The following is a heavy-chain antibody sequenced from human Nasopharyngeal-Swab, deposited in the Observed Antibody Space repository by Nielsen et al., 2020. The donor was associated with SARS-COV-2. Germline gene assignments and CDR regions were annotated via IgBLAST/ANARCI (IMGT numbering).Heavy chain of an antibody. J-gene: IGHJ2*01. D-gene: IGHD2-21*02. CDR1: GGSISSGGYY. CDR2: IYYSGST. CDR3: ARSPYCGGDCYYRWYFDL. Sequence: SETLSLTCTVSGGSISSGGYYWSWIRQHPGKGLEWIGYIYYSGSTYYNPSLKSRVTISVDTSKNQFSLKLSSVTAADTAVYYCARSPYCGGDCYYRWYFDLWGRGTLVTVSS. V-gene: IGHV4-31*03.